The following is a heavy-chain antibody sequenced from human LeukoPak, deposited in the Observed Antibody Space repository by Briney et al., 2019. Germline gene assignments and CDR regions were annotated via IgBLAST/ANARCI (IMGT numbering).Heavy chain of an antibody. D-gene: IGHD5-24*01. Sequence: PGGSLRLSCAASGFTFSSFEMNWVRQAPGKGLEWVSKISSSSSTIYYADSVKGRFTVSRDNAKNSMYLQMNSLRAEDTAVYYCARGMSQFSGWGQGTLVTVSS. J-gene: IGHJ4*02. CDR1: GFTFSSFE. CDR2: ISSSSSTI. CDR3: ARGMSQFSG. V-gene: IGHV3-48*03.